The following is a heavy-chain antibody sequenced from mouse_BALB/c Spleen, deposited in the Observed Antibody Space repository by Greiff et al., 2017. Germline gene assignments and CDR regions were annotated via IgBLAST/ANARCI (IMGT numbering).Heavy chain of an antibody. D-gene: IGHD1-2*01. J-gene: IGHJ4*01. CDR2: ISSGGSYT. CDR3: ARHFSTTATEAMDY. Sequence: DVHLVESGGDLVKPGGSLKLSCAASGFTFSSYGMSWVRQTPDKRLEWVATISSGGSYTYYPDSVKGRFTISRDNAKNTLYLQMSSLKSEDTAMYYCARHFSTTATEAMDYWGEGTSVTVSS. V-gene: IGHV5-6*01. CDR1: GFTFSSYG.